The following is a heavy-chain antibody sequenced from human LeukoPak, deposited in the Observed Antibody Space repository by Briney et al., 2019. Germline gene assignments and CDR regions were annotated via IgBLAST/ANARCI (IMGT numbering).Heavy chain of an antibody. J-gene: IGHJ5*02. CDR1: GYSNSSGYY. V-gene: IGHV4-38-2*01. Sequence: SETLSLTCAVSGYSNSSGYYWGWIRQPPGKGLEWIGSIYHSGSTYYNPSLKSRVTISVDTSKNQFSLKLSSVTAADTAVYYCARQAGRLYDYVWGSYRPNWFDPWGQGTLVTVSS. CDR3: ARQAGRLYDYVWGSYRPNWFDP. D-gene: IGHD3-16*02. CDR2: IYHSGST.